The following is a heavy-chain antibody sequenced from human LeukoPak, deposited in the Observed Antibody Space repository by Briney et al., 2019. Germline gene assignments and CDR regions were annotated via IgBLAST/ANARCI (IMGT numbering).Heavy chain of an antibody. V-gene: IGHV4-59*01. J-gene: IGHJ6*03. CDR3: ASCAGTGCYYYYYMDV. D-gene: IGHD2-2*01. Sequence: PSETLSLTCTVSGGSISSYYWSWIRQPPGKGLAWIGYIYYSGSTNYNPSLKSRVTISVDTSKNQFSLKLSSVTAADTAVYYCASCAGTGCYYYYYMDVWGKGTTVTVSS. CDR2: IYYSGST. CDR1: GGSISSYY.